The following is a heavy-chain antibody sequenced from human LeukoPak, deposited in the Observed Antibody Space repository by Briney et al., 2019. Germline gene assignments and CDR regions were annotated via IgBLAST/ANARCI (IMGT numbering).Heavy chain of an antibody. CDR1: GYTFTDYY. V-gene: IGHV1-69-2*01. CDR2: IDPEDGET. Sequence: ASVKVSCKTSGYTFTDYYIHWVQQAPGRGLEWMGRIDPEDGETKFSEKFQGRLTITADTSTNTAYMELSSLTSEDTAIYFCATTSLTHLYFVYWGQGTLVTVSS. J-gene: IGHJ4*02. D-gene: IGHD3-16*02. CDR3: ATTSLTHLYFVY.